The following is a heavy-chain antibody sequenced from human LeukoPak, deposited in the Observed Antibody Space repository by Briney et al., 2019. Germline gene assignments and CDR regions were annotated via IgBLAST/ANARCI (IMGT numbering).Heavy chain of an antibody. CDR1: GGSFRGNY. J-gene: IGHJ5*02. CDR3: ARGGNAWFDP. CDR2: INQRGIT. Sequence: SETLSLTCAVYGGSFRGNYWSWIRQTPGKGLEWIGEINQRGITTYNPSLKSRVTISGDKSKNQFSLMLSPLTAADTAVYYCARGGNAWFDPWGQGILVTVSS. V-gene: IGHV4-34*01.